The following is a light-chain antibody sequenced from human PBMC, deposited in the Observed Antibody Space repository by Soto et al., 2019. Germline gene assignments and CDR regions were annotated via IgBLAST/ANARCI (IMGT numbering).Light chain of an antibody. Sequence: DIQVTQSQYAMYASVGDRVTITCRASQGISNYLAWFQQKPGKAPKLLIYTASTLQTGVPSRFSGSGYGTDFTLTISSLQPEDVATYYCQMYEDVPPRLGQGTMV. CDR3: QMYEDVPPR. CDR2: TAS. J-gene: IGKJ1*01. V-gene: IGKV1-27*01. CDR1: QGISNY.